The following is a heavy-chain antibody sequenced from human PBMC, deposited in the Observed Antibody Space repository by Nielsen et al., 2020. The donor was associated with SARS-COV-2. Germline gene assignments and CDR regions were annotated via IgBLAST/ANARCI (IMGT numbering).Heavy chain of an antibody. J-gene: IGHJ4*02. CDR1: GGTFSGYA. CDR2: VIPVLGTA. CDR3: ATNYYDGSAYYYDPLGFDY. D-gene: IGHD3-22*01. Sequence: SVKISCKSSGGTFSGYAVNWVRQAPGQGLEWMGRVIPVLGTANYAQKFQDRVTISADKSTSAAYMDLSSLRSEDTALYYCATNYYDGSAYYYDPLGFDYWGQGTLVTVSS. V-gene: IGHV1-69*04.